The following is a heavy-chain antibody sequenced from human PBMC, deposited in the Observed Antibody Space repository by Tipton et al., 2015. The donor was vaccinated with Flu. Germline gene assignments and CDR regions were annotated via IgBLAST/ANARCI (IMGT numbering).Heavy chain of an antibody. CDR1: GYAFNSYG. CDR3: ARVWPQGVVGLYTGMDV. V-gene: IGHV1-18*01. CDR2: ISAYTGDT. Sequence: QVQLVQSGAEAKKPGASVRVSCKASGYAFNSYGITWVRQAPGQGLEWMGWISAYTGDTNYAQKFQGRVTMTTDAPTNTVYMDLRGLRSDDTAVYYCARVWPQGVVGLYTGMDVWGQGTKLPVSS. J-gene: IGHJ6*02. D-gene: IGHD3-10*01.